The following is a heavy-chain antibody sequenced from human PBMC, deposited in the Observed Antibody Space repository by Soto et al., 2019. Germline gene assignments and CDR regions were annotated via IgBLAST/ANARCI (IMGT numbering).Heavy chain of an antibody. V-gene: IGHV1-69*13. CDR1: GGTFSSYA. CDR3: ATGWDPNWFDP. J-gene: IGHJ5*02. D-gene: IGHD1-26*01. CDR2: IIPIFGTA. Sequence: ASVKVSCKASGGTFSSYAMSWVRQAPGQGLEWMGGIIPIFGTANYAQKFQGRVTITADESTSTAYMELSSLRSEDTAVYYCATGWDPNWFDPWGRGTLVTVSS.